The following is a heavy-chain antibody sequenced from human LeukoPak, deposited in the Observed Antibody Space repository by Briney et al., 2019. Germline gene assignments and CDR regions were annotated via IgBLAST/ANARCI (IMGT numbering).Heavy chain of an antibody. CDR1: GYSISSGCY. CDR3: AGDKETTGNGRPNWFDP. D-gene: IGHD1-1*01. J-gene: IGHJ5*02. CDR2: IFQRGYS. Sequence: SETLSLTCAVSGYSISSGCYWGWIRPPPGKGLQWIGSIFQRGYSYYNPSLKSRVTISVDTSRNQFSLKLSSVTAADTAVYYCAGDKETTGNGRPNWFDPWGQGTLVTVSS. V-gene: IGHV4-38-2*01.